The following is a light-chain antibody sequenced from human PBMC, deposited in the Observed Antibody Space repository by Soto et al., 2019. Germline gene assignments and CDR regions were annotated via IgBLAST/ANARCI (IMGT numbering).Light chain of an antibody. V-gene: IGKV1-39*01. CDR1: QNIFTY. J-gene: IGKJ2*01. CDR3: QHSYSSPT. Sequence: DIQVTQSPSSLSASVGDRVTITCRASQNIFTYLNWYQQRPGQAPNLLIYATSNLQSGVPSRFSGSGSGTDFTLTISRMQPEDFATYYCQHSYSSPTFGKGTMVEIK. CDR2: ATS.